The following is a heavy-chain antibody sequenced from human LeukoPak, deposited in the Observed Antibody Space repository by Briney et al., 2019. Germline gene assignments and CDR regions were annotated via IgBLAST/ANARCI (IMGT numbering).Heavy chain of an antibody. V-gene: IGHV3-53*01. J-gene: IGHJ4*02. Sequence: GGSLRLSCAASGFTVSSNYMSWVRQAPGKGLEWVSVIYSGSSTYYADSVKGRFTISRDNSKNTLYLQMNSLRAEDTAVYYCARNYYDSSGYYYHDYWGQGTLVTVSS. D-gene: IGHD3-22*01. CDR2: IYSGSST. CDR3: ARNYYDSSGYYYHDY. CDR1: GFTVSSNY.